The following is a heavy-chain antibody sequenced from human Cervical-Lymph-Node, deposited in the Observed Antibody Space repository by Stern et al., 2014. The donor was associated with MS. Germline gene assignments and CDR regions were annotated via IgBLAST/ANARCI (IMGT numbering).Heavy chain of an antibody. CDR1: GYTFTNYY. CDR3: TRAVGGVGRE. J-gene: IGHJ4*02. V-gene: IGHV1-46*01. CDR2: INPNGSVT. D-gene: IGHD3-16*01. Sequence: QVQLQQSGPEVKKPGASVMVSCKTSGYTFTNYYIHWVRQAPGQGLEWMGIINPNGSVTASAQKFQGRLTMTRDTSTTTVYMRLITLTSEDTAMYYCTRAVGGVGREWGQGTLVVVSS.